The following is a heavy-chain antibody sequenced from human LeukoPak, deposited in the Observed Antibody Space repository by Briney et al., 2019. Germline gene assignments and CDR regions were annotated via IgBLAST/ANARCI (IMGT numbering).Heavy chain of an antibody. Sequence: GGSLRLSCAASGFTFSSYGMHWVRQAPGKGLEWVAVISYDGSNKYYADSVKGRFTISRDNSRNTLYLQMNSLRAEDTAVYYCAKLPQYGDPRGRGDYWGQGTLVTVSS. J-gene: IGHJ4*02. CDR2: ISYDGSNK. D-gene: IGHD4-17*01. CDR3: AKLPQYGDPRGRGDY. V-gene: IGHV3-30*18. CDR1: GFTFSSYG.